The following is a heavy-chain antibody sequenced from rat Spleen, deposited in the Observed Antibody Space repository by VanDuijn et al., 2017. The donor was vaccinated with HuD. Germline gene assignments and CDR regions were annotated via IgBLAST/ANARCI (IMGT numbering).Heavy chain of an antibody. Sequence: EVQLVESGGGLVQPGRSLKLSCAASGFTFSDYNMAWVRQAPTKGLEWVASISTSGGSTYYRDSVKGRFTLSRDNAKSSLYLQMDSLRFEDTATYYCTRERILRSTGFDHWGQGVMVTVSS. J-gene: IGHJ2*01. D-gene: IGHD1-6*01. CDR2: ISTSGGST. V-gene: IGHV5-20*01. CDR1: GFTFSDYN. CDR3: TRERILRSTGFDH.